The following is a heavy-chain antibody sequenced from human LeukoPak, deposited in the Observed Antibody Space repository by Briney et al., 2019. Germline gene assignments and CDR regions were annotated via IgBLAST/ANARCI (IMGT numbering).Heavy chain of an antibody. CDR3: ASVSSSSGYYRAEYFQH. J-gene: IGHJ1*01. Sequence: ASVKVSCKASGCTFSSYAISWVRQAPGQGLEWMGGIIPIFGTANYAQKFQGRVTITADESTSTAYMELSSLRSEDTAVYYCASVSSSSGYYRAEYFQHWGQGTLVTVSS. CDR2: IIPIFGTA. D-gene: IGHD3-22*01. CDR1: GCTFSSYA. V-gene: IGHV1-69*13.